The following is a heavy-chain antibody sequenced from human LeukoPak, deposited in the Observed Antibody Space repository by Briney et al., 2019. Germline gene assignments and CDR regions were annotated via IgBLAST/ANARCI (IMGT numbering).Heavy chain of an antibody. Sequence: GGSLRLSCAASGFTFSSYSMNWVRQAPGKGLEWVSSISSSSSYIYYADSVKGRFTISRDNAKNSLYLQMNSLRAEDTAVYYCASLPHNGDYYYYYGMDVWGQGTTVTVSS. CDR1: GFTFSSYS. CDR2: ISSSSSYI. J-gene: IGHJ6*02. CDR3: ASLPHNGDYYYYYGMDV. V-gene: IGHV3-21*01. D-gene: IGHD4-17*01.